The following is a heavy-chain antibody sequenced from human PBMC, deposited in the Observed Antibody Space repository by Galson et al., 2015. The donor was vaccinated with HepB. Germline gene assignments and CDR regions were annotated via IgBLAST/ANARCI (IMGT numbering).Heavy chain of an antibody. D-gene: IGHD3-3*01. CDR1: GYTFTSYG. CDR2: ISAYNGNT. CDR3: ARGRNYDFWSGMVMDI. Sequence: SVKVSCKASGYTFTSYGISWVRQAPGQGLEWMGWISAYNGNTNYAQKLQGRVTMTTDTSTSTAYMELRSLRSDDTAVYYCARGRNYDFWSGMVMDIWGQGTMVTVSS. V-gene: IGHV1-18*01. J-gene: IGHJ3*02.